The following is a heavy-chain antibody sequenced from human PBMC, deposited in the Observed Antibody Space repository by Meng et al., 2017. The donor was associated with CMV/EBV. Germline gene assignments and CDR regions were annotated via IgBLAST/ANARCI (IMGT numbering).Heavy chain of an antibody. D-gene: IGHD2-2*01. CDR1: GFTFNTYE. CDR3: ARWYCSTTSCLFDY. V-gene: IGHV3-48*03. Sequence: GESLKISCTASGFTFNTYEMNWVRQAPGKGLEWVSYISSNGNTIFYADFVKSRFTVSRDNPKNSLYLQMNSLRADDTAVYYCARWYCSTTSCLFDYWGQGALVTVSS. CDR2: ISSNGNTI. J-gene: IGHJ4*02.